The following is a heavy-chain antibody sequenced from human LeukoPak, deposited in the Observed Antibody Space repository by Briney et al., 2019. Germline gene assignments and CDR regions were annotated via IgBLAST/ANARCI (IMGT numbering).Heavy chain of an antibody. CDR1: GYTFTSYY. D-gene: IGHD6-19*01. CDR3: ASSSGLGREKIIDY. J-gene: IGHJ4*02. Sequence: ASVKVSCKASGYTFTSYYMHWVRQAPGQGLEWMGIINPSGGSASYAQKFQGRVTMTRDTSISTAYMELSRLRSDDTAVYYCASSSGLGREKIIDYWGQGTLVTVSS. V-gene: IGHV1-46*01. CDR2: INPSGGSA.